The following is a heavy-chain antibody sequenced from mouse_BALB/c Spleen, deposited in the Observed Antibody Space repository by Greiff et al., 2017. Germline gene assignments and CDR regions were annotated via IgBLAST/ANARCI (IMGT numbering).Heavy chain of an antibody. CDR1: GYSITSDYA. CDR3: ARWGGFAY. CDR2: ISYSGST. V-gene: IGHV3-2*02. Sequence: EVQLQESGPGLVKPSQSLSLTCTVTGYSITSDYAWNWIRQFPGNKLEWMGYISYSGSTSYNPSLKSRISITRDTSKNQFFLQLNSVTTEDTATYYCARWGGFAYWGQGTLVTVSA. J-gene: IGHJ3*01.